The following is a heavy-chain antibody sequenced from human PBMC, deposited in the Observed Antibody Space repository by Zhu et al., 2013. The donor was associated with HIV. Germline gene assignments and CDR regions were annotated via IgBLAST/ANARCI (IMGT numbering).Heavy chain of an antibody. D-gene: IGHD7-27*01. V-gene: IGHV1-8*01. CDR2: MSPNSGNT. CDR3: TRGPPNWGFDY. Sequence: QVQLVQSGAEVKKPGASVKVSCKASRYTFTSCDINWVRQATGQGLEWMGWMSPNSGNTGYAQKFQGRITLTRDTSISTAYMELSSLTSEDTAVYYCTRGPPNWGFDYWGHGTLVTVPS. CDR1: RYTFTSCD. J-gene: IGHJ4*01.